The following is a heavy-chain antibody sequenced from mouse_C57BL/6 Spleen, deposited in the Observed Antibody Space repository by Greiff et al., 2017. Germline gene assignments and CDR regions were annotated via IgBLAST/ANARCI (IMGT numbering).Heavy chain of an antibody. J-gene: IGHJ1*03. D-gene: IGHD1-1*01. V-gene: IGHV1-82*01. CDR3: ARDTTVVAPRYFDV. Sequence: QVQLQQSGPELVKPGASVKISCKASGYAFSSSWMNWVKQRPGKGLEWIGRIYPGDGDTNYNGKFKGKATLTADKSSSTAYMQLSSLTSEDSAVYFCARDTTVVAPRYFDVWGTGTTVTVSS. CDR1: GYAFSSSW. CDR2: IYPGDGDT.